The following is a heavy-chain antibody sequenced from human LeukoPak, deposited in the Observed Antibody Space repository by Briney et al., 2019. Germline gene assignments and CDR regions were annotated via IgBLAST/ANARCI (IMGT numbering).Heavy chain of an antibody. V-gene: IGHV1-69*13. J-gene: IGHJ6*03. CDR1: GGTFSSYA. CDR2: IIPIFGTA. Sequence: ASVKVSCKASGGTFSSYAISWVRQAPGQGLEWMGGIIPIFGTANYAQKFQGRVTITADESTSTAYMELSRLRSEDTAVYYCARSSAVYYYYYYMDVWGKGTTVTVSS. CDR3: ARSSAVYYYYYYMDV. D-gene: IGHD2-2*01.